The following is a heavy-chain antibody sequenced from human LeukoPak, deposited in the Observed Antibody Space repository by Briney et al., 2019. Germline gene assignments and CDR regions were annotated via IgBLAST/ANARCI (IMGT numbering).Heavy chain of an antibody. J-gene: IGHJ4*02. CDR3: ARGRRGYSGYDFQDY. CDR1: GGSISSGDYY. V-gene: IGHV4-30-4*01. CDR2: IYYSGST. Sequence: PSETLSLTCTVSGGSISSGDYYWSWIRQPPGKGLEWIGYIYYSGSTYYNPSLKSRVTISVDTSKNQFSLKLSSVTAADTAVYYCARGRRGYSGYDFQDYWGRGTLVTVSS. D-gene: IGHD5-12*01.